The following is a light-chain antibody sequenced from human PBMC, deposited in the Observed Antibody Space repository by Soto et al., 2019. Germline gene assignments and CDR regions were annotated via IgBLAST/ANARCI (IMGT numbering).Light chain of an antibody. CDR2: DAS. J-gene: IGKJ5*01. CDR1: QSVSSY. Sequence: VLTQSPATLSLSPGERATLSCRASQSVSSYLAWYQQKPGQAPRLLIYDASNRATGIPARFSGSGSGTDFTLTISSLEPEDFAVYYCQQRSDLFGQGTRLEIK. CDR3: QQRSDL. V-gene: IGKV3-11*01.